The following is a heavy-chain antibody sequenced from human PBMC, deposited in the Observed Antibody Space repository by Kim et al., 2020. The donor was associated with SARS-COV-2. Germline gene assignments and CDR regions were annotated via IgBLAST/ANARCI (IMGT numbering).Heavy chain of an antibody. Sequence: ASVKVSCKASGYTFTSYYMHWVRQAPGQGLEWMGIINPSGGSTSYAQKFQGRVTMTRDTSTSTVYMELSSLRSEDTAVYYCARDLLGHSSGWYGMDVWGQGTTVTVSS. J-gene: IGHJ6*02. CDR3: ARDLLGHSSGWYGMDV. CDR2: INPSGGST. D-gene: IGHD6-19*01. CDR1: GYTFTSYY. V-gene: IGHV1-46*01.